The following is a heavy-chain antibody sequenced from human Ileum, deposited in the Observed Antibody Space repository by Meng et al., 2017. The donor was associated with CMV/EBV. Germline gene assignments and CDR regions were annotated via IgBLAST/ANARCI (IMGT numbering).Heavy chain of an antibody. CDR2: IDPYNGNT. V-gene: IGHV1-18*01. Sequence: QVQLVQSGAEVKKPGASVKVSCKTSGYTFISYGVAWVRQAPGQGLQWMGWIDPYNGNTKYAEKFQGTVTMTTDTSTSTAYMELRSLTSDDSAVYYCARDRAPHDPFDYWGQGTLVTVSS. J-gene: IGHJ4*02. CDR3: ARDRAPHDPFDY. D-gene: IGHD3-10*01. CDR1: GYTFISYG.